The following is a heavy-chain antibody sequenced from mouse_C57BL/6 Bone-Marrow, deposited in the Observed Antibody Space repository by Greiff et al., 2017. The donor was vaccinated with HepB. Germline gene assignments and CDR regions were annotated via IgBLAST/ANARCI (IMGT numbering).Heavy chain of an antibody. V-gene: IGHV5-17*01. CDR2: ISSGSSTI. CDR3: ASPAYYSKAWFAY. J-gene: IGHJ3*01. CDR1: GFTFSDYG. Sequence: DVHLVESGGGLVKPGGSLKLSCAASGFTFSDYGMHWVRQAPEKGLEWVAYISSGSSTIYYADTVKGRFTISRDNAKNTLFLQMTSLRSEDTAMYYCASPAYYSKAWFAYWGQGTLVTVSA. D-gene: IGHD2-5*01.